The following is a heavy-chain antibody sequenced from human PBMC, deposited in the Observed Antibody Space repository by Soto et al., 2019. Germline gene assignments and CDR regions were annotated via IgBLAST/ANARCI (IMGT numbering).Heavy chain of an antibody. Sequence: SETLSLTCTVSGCSISSGGYDWSWIRQHPGKGLEWIGYIYYSGSTYYNPSLKSRVTISVDTSKNQFSLKLSSVTAADTAVYYCARVLELHLVYMDVWGKGTTVTVSS. V-gene: IGHV4-31*03. CDR3: ARVLELHLVYMDV. CDR1: GCSISSGGYD. J-gene: IGHJ6*03. CDR2: IYYSGST. D-gene: IGHD1-7*01.